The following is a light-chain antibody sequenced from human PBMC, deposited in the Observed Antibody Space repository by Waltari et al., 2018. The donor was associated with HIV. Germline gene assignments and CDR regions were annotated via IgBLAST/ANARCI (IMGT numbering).Light chain of an antibody. V-gene: IGLV2-8*01. Sequence: QSALTQPPSPSGSPGQAVPISCTGASSDVAAFKYLSLYQPHPGKAPKLLIYDVTKRPSGVPDRFSGSKSGNTASLTVSGLQAEDEAHYYCSSYAGSSMSYAFGTGTKVTVL. CDR2: DVT. J-gene: IGLJ1*01. CDR3: SSYAGSSMSYA. CDR1: SSDVAAFKY.